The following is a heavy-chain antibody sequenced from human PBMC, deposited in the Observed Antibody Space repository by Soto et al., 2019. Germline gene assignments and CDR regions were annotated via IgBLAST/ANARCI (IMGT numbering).Heavy chain of an antibody. V-gene: IGHV2-26*01. D-gene: IGHD4-17*01. J-gene: IGHJ2*01. CDR3: VRIRYNDYVHWTFDL. CDR1: GFSLNNERMG. CDR2: IFSNDEE. Sequence: QVTLKESGPVLVKPTETLTLTCTVSGFSLNNERMGVSWIRQPPGKALEWLAHIFSNDEESYSTSLRSRLTISRDTSKSQVVLTMTNMDPVDTATYRCVRIRYNDYVHWTFDLWGRGTLVTVSS.